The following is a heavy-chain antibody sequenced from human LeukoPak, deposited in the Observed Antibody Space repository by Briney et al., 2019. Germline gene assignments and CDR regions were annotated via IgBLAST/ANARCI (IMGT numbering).Heavy chain of an antibody. D-gene: IGHD3-10*01. J-gene: IGHJ5*02. Sequence: SETLSLTCTVSGGPINMGNYYWSWIRQPAGQGLEWIGRIQTSENTDYNPSLKSRVTISVDTSKNQFSLKLSSVTAADTAVYYCARDTGPGYYYGSGGFDPWGQGTLVTVSS. CDR1: GGPINMGNYY. CDR3: ARDTGPGYYYGSGGFDP. CDR2: IQTSENT. V-gene: IGHV4-61*02.